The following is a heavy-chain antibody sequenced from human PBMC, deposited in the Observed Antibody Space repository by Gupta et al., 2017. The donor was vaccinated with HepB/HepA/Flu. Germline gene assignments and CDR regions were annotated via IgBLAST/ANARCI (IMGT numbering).Heavy chain of an antibody. Sequence: ITLKESAPTLVKPTQTLTLTCTFSGFSLSTSGVCVVWIRQPPGKALEWLALIFWNDDQSYSTSRNNRLTITKESSKKQVVRTMTQVEHVATTNYYCAQTVDDDNRSGLDAWCHVTLVSVFS. CDR3: AQTVDDDNRSGLDA. J-gene: IGHJ5*01. CDR1: GFSLSTSGVC. V-gene: IGHV2-5*01. D-gene: IGHD3-22*01. CDR2: IFWNDDQ.